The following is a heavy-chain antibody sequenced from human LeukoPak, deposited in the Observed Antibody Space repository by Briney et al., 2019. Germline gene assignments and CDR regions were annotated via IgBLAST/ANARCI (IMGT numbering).Heavy chain of an antibody. D-gene: IGHD3-22*01. J-gene: IGHJ4*02. CDR1: GFTFSSYD. CDR3: ARAGDLYYYDSSGYYY. CDR2: ISSGSGSK. Sequence: GGSLRLSCEASGFTFSSYDMNWVRQAPGRGLEWVSYISSGSGSKYYADSVRGRFTISRDNARNSLYLQMNTLRAEDTAVYYCARAGDLYYYDSSGYYYWGQGTLVTVSS. V-gene: IGHV3-48*04.